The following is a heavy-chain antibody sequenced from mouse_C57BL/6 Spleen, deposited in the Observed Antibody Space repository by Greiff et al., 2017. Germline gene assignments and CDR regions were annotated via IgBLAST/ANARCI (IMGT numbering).Heavy chain of an antibody. CDR1: GYTFTDYN. V-gene: IGHV1-18*01. D-gene: IGHD1-1*01. J-gene: IGHJ2*01. Sequence: VQLQQSGPELVKPGASVKIPCKASGYTFTDYNMDWVKQSHGKSLEWIGDINPNNGGTIYNQKFKGKATLTVDKSSSTAYMELRSLTSEDTAVYYCARKRNGSSLLYFDYWGQGTTLTVSS. CDR3: ARKRNGSSLLYFDY. CDR2: INPNNGGT.